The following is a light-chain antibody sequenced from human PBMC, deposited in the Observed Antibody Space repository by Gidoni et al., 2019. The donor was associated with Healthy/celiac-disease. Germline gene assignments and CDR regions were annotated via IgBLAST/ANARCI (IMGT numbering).Light chain of an antibody. CDR1: QSVSSN. CDR3: QQYNNWHYT. J-gene: IGKJ2*01. CDR2: GAS. Sequence: EIVMTQSPATLSVSPGERATLSCRASQSVSSNLAWYQQKPGQAPRLLIYGASTRATGIPARFSGSGSGTEFTLTISSLQSEDFAVYYCQQYNNWHYTFXXXTKLEIK. V-gene: IGKV3-15*01.